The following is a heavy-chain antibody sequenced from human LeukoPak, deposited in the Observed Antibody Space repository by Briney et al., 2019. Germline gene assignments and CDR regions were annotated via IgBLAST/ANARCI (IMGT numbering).Heavy chain of an antibody. J-gene: IGHJ5*02. D-gene: IGHD3-3*01. CDR1: GGSVSSGSYY. V-gene: IGHV4-61*01. CDR2: IYYSGST. CDR3: ARSGNYDFWSGYSHWFDP. Sequence: SETLSLTCTVSGGSVSSGSYYWSWIRQPPGKGLEWIGYIYYSGSTNYNPSLKSRVTISVDTSKNQFSLKLSSVTAADTAVYYCARSGNYDFWSGYSHWFDPWGQGTLVTVSP.